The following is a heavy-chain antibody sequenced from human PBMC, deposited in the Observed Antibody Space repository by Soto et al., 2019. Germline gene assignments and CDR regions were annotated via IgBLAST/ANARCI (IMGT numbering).Heavy chain of an antibody. Sequence: PSETLSLTITGSGLSIIVYHWRWLRQHPGTGLEVIGYIYYSGSTNSNPSLKSRVTISVDTSKNQFSLQLSSVTAADTPVYYCASGPLLAYSSGGSSPYGMDVWGQGTTVTVS. CDR1: GLSIIVYH. CDR2: IYYSGST. J-gene: IGHJ6*02. V-gene: IGHV4-59*01. D-gene: IGHD2-15*01. CDR3: ASGPLLAYSSGGSSPYGMDV.